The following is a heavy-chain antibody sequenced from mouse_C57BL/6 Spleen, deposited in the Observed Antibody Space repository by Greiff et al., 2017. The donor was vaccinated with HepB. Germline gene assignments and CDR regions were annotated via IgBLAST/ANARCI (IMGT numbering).Heavy chain of an antibody. CDR3: ARDEGSSSYYFDY. Sequence: DVKLVESGGGLVKPGGSLKLSCAASGFTFSSYAMSWVRQTPEKRLEWVATISDGGSYTYYPDNVKGRFTISRDNAKNNLYLQMSHLKSEDTAMYYCARDEGSSSYYFDYWGQGTTLTVSS. D-gene: IGHD1-1*01. V-gene: IGHV5-4*01. CDR1: GFTFSSYA. CDR2: ISDGGSYT. J-gene: IGHJ2*01.